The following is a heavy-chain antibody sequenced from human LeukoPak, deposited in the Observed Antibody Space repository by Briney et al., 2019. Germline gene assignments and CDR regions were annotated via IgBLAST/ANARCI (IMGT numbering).Heavy chain of an antibody. D-gene: IGHD3-9*01. CDR2: ISAYNGNT. J-gene: IGHJ6*02. CDR3: ARGYDVLTAYYYGMDV. CDR1: GYTFTSYG. Sequence: ASVKVSCKASGYTFTSYGISWVRQAPGQGLEWMGWISAYNGNTNYAQKLQGRVTMTTDTSTSTAYMELRSLRSDDTAVYYCARGYDVLTAYYYGMDVWGQGTTVTVSS. V-gene: IGHV1-18*01.